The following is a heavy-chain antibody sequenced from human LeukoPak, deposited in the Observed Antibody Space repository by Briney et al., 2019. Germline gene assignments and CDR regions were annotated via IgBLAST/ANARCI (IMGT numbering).Heavy chain of an antibody. Sequence: PSETLSLTYTVSGGSISSYYRSWIRRPAGKGLEWIGYIYYSGSTNYNPSLKSRVTISVDTSKNQFSLKLSTVTAADTAVYYCARVGLIAAPPSWEYYYYLDVCGKGTTVTVSS. V-gene: IGHV4-59*01. D-gene: IGHD6-6*01. J-gene: IGHJ6*03. CDR2: IYYSGST. CDR3: ARVGLIAAPPSWEYYYYLDV. CDR1: GGSISSYY.